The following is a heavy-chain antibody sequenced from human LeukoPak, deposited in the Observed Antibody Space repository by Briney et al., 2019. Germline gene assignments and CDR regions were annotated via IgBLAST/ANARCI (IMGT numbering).Heavy chain of an antibody. CDR3: ARIVDSSSDLDY. D-gene: IGHD6-6*01. V-gene: IGHV1-18*01. CDR1: GYTFTSYG. J-gene: IGHJ4*02. Sequence: ASVKVSCKASGYTFTSYGITWVRQAPGQGLEWMGWISPYNGNTNYLQKFQGRVTITTDESTSTAYMELSSLRSEDTAVYYCARIVDSSSDLDYWGQGTLVTVSS. CDR2: ISPYNGNT.